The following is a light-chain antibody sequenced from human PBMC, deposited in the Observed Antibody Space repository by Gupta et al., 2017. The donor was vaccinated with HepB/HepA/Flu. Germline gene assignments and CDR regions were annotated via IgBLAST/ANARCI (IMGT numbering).Light chain of an antibody. CDR1: SGLSDFV. CDR2: VEANSNY. J-gene: IGLJ1*01. CDR3: HTWDTYTHV. Sequence: QPVLTQSSSASASLGSSVTLTCTLSSGLSDFVISWHQQQPGKAPRYLMEVEANSNYDKGSGVPYRFSGSGSGAYLYLAISNLQPEDDSYYFSHTWDTYTHVFGPGTKVTVL. V-gene: IGLV4-60*03.